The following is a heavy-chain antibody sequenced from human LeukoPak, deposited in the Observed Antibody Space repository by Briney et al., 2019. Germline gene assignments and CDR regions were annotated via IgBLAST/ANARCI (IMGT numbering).Heavy chain of an antibody. V-gene: IGHV4-34*01. J-gene: IGHJ4*02. CDR1: GGYY. D-gene: IGHD3-10*01. CDR2: INHSGST. Sequence: SETLSLTCAVYGGYYWSWIRQPPGKGLEWIGEINHSGSTNYNPSLKSRVTISVDTSKNQFSLKLSSVTAADTAVYYCARDTMVRGLAVDYWSQGTLVTVSS. CDR3: ARDTMVRGLAVDY.